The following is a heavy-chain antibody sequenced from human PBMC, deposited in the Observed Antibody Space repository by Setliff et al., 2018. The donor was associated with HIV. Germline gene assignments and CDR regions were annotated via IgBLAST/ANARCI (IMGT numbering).Heavy chain of an antibody. CDR3: ARIGDTSGYYFYIFDL. Sequence: LKISCQGSGYIFTGYWVGWVRQMAGKGLEWMGMVHPVDSDVRYSPSLEGQVTISADKSTSTAYLQWTGLKASDTAMYYCARIGDTSGYYFYIFDLWGQGTMVTVSS. V-gene: IGHV5-51*01. CDR2: VHPVDSDV. CDR1: GYIFTGYW. J-gene: IGHJ3*01. D-gene: IGHD3-22*01.